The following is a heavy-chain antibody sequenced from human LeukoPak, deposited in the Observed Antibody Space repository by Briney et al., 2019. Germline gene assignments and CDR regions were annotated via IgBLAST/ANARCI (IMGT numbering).Heavy chain of an antibody. Sequence: SETLSLTCAVYGGSFSGYYWSWIRQPPGKGLEWIGEINHSGSTNYNPSLKSRVTISVDTSKNQFSLKLSSVTAADTAVYYCARVTYYYGSGSYGHNWFDPWGQGTLVTVSS. CDR3: ARVTYYYGSGSYGHNWFDP. CDR2: INHSGST. CDR1: GGSFSGYY. D-gene: IGHD3-10*01. J-gene: IGHJ5*02. V-gene: IGHV4-34*01.